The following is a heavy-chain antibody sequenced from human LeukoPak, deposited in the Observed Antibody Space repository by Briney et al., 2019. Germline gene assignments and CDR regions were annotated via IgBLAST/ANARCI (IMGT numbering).Heavy chain of an antibody. CDR1: GYTFTSYD. CDR3: ARKGRSSSGWSPFDY. Sequence: ASVKVSCRASGYTFTSYDINWVRQATGQGLEWMGWMNPNSGNTGYAQKFQGRVTMTRNSSITTAYMELSSLRSEDTAVYFCARKGRSSSGWSPFDYWGQGTLVTVSS. V-gene: IGHV1-8*01. J-gene: IGHJ4*02. CDR2: MNPNSGNT. D-gene: IGHD6-19*01.